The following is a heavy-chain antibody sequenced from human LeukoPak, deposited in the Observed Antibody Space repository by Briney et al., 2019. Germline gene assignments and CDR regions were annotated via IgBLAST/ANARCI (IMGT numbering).Heavy chain of an antibody. J-gene: IGHJ4*02. CDR1: GFTFSSYA. CDR3: ARYLMTTVTTFDY. Sequence: GGSLRLSCAASGFTFSSYAMSWVRQAPGKGLEWVSGIIDSGESTYYANFAKGRFTISRDNSNNTLYLQMNSLRAEDTAVYYCARYLMTTVTTFDYWGQGTLVTVSS. CDR2: IIDSGEST. V-gene: IGHV3-23*01. D-gene: IGHD4-17*01.